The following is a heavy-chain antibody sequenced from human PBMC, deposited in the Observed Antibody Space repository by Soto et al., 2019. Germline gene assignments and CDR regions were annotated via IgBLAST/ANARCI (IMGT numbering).Heavy chain of an antibody. CDR1: GFTFSSYA. D-gene: IGHD3-3*01. CDR3: AKDLGPYYDFWSGYYPYAFDI. Sequence: PGGSLRLSCAASGFTFSSYAMSWVRQAPGKGLEWVSAISGSGGSTYYADSVKGRFTISRDNSKNTLYLQMNSLRAEDTAVYYCAKDLGPYYDFWSGYYPYAFDIWGQGTMVTVSS. V-gene: IGHV3-23*01. J-gene: IGHJ3*02. CDR2: ISGSGGST.